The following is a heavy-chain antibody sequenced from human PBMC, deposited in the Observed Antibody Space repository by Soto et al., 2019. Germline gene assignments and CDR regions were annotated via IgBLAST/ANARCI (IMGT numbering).Heavy chain of an antibody. V-gene: IGHV3-74*01. Sequence: EVQLVESGGGLVQLGGSLRLSCAASGFTFSSYFMHWFRQAPGKGLVWVSRVSDDGGSTIYAESVRGRFTISRDSAKNTLSLQMNSLSAEDTAVYYCARGLYGDSVGYDHWGQGTLVTVSS. J-gene: IGHJ4*02. CDR3: ARGLYGDSVGYDH. CDR1: GFTFSSYF. CDR2: VSDDGGST. D-gene: IGHD4-17*01.